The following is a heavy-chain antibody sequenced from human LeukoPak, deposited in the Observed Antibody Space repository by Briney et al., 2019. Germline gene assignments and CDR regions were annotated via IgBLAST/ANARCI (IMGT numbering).Heavy chain of an antibody. CDR2: INPNSGGT. D-gene: IGHD6-13*01. CDR3: ARSYSSSAGGFDY. CDR1: GYTFTSYG. V-gene: IGHV1-2*02. Sequence: ASVKVSCKASGYTFTSYGISWVRQAPGQGLEWMGWINPNSGGTNYAQKFQGRVTMTRDTSRDTSISTAYMELSRLTSDDTAVFYCARSYSSSAGGFDYWGQGTLVTVSS. J-gene: IGHJ4*02.